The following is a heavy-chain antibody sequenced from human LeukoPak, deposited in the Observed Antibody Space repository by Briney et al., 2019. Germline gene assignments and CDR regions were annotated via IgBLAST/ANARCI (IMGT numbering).Heavy chain of an antibody. CDR1: GFTFSSYA. CDR3: ARTPYYYDSSGSFYFDY. CDR2: ISYDGSNK. J-gene: IGHJ4*02. D-gene: IGHD3-22*01. V-gene: IGHV3-30-3*01. Sequence: GALRLSCAASGFTFSSYAMHWVRQAPGKGLEWVAVISYDGSNKYYADSVKGRFTISRDNSKNTLYLQMNSLRAEDTAVYYCARTPYYYDSSGSFYFDYWGQGTLVTVSS.